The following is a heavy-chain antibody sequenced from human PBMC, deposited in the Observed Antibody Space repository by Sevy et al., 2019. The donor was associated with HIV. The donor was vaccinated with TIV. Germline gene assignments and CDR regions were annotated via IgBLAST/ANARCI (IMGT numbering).Heavy chain of an antibody. V-gene: IGHV4-4*07. J-gene: IGHJ2*01. Sequence: SETLSLTCTVSGGSISSYYWSWIRQPAGKGLEWIGRIYSSGSTNYNPSLKSRVTLSVDTSKNQFSLKLSSVTAADTAVYYCARITISGVVMAGFDLWGRGTLVTVSS. CDR3: ARITISGVVMAGFDL. CDR1: GGSISSYY. D-gene: IGHD3-3*01. CDR2: IYSSGST.